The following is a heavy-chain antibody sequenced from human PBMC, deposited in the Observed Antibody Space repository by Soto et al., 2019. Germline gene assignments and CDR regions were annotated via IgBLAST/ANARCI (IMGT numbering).Heavy chain of an antibody. J-gene: IGHJ6*02. D-gene: IGHD3-10*01. Sequence: ASVKVSCKASGYTFTGYYMHWVRQAPGQGLEGMGWINPNSGGTNYAQKFQGWVTMTRDTSISTAYMELSRLRSDDTAVYYCARDYYGSGSHNYYYYGMDVWGQGTTVTVSS. CDR1: GYTFTGYY. CDR3: ARDYYGSGSHNYYYYGMDV. V-gene: IGHV1-2*04. CDR2: INPNSGGT.